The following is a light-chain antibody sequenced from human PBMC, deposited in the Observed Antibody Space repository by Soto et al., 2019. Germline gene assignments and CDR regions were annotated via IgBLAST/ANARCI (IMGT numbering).Light chain of an antibody. Sequence: EMLMTQSPATLSVSPGERVSLSCWASQSVTNKVAWYQQRPGQSPRLLLYDASTRATGVPATFSGSGSGTDFTLTISSLQSEDLGVYYCLQYHYWPWTFGQGTKVDI. CDR1: QSVTNK. CDR3: LQYHYWPWT. J-gene: IGKJ1*01. CDR2: DAS. V-gene: IGKV3-15*01.